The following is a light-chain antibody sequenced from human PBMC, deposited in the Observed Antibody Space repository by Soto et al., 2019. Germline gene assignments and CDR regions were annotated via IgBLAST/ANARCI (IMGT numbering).Light chain of an antibody. Sequence: QSALTQPPSLSGSPGQSVTISCTGTSTDFVSYNRVSWYQQPPGTAPKLIIYEASNRPSGVPDRFSGSKSGNTASLTISGLQAADEADYYCSLYTSENTYVFGTGTKVTVL. V-gene: IGLV2-18*01. J-gene: IGLJ1*01. CDR2: EAS. CDR3: SLYTSENTYV. CDR1: STDFVSYNR.